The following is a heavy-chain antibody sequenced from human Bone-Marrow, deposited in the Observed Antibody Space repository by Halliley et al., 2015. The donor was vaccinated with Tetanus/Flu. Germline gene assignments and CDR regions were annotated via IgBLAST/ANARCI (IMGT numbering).Heavy chain of an antibody. D-gene: IGHD1-1*01. CDR2: INNRGRS. V-gene: IGHV4-34*01. Sequence: EWIGDINNRGRSNYNPSLRSRVTISIDTSKNQFSLKLSSVTAADTAVYYCARGVRYYYNGMDVWGQGTTVSVSS. J-gene: IGHJ6*02. CDR3: ARGVRYYYNGMDV.